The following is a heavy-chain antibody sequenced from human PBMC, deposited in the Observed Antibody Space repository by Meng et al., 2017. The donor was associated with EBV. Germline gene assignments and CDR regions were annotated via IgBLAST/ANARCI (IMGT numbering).Heavy chain of an antibody. D-gene: IGHD3-3*01. CDR3: ARSGATIFGVVIPTYYFDY. CDR1: GYTFTSYA. V-gene: IGHV1-3*01. J-gene: IGHJ4*02. CDR2: INAGNGNT. Sequence: VPLVQSWAEVKKPGASVKVSFKASGYTFTSYAMHWVRQAPGQRLEWMGWINAGNGNTKYSQKFQGRVTITRDTSASTAYMELSSLRSEDTAVYYCARSGATIFGVVIPTYYFDYWGQGTLVTVSS.